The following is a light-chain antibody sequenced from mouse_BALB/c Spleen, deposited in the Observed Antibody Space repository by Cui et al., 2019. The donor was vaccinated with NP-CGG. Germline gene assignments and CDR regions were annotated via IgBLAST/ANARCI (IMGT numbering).Light chain of an antibody. CDR2: GTN. CDR1: TGAVTTSNY. J-gene: IGLJ1*01. V-gene: IGLV1*01. CDR3: VLWYSNHWV. Sequence: QAVVTQESALTISPSETVTLTCRSSTGAVTTSNYANWVQEKPDHLFTGLIGGTNNRAPGVPARFSGSLIGDKAALTITGAQTEDEAVYFCVLWYSNHWVFGGGTKLTVL.